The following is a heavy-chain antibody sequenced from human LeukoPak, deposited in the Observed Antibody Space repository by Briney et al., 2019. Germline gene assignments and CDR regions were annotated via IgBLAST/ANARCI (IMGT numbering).Heavy chain of an antibody. Sequence: SETLSLTCAVYGGSFSGYYWSWIRQPPGKGLEWIGEINHSGSTNYNPSLKSRVTISVDTSKNQFSLKPSSVTAADTAVYYCARGDGCARGHDYWGQGTLVTVSS. CDR1: GGSFSGYY. J-gene: IGHJ4*02. CDR2: INHSGST. CDR3: ARGDGCARGHDY. V-gene: IGHV4-34*01. D-gene: IGHD2-2*03.